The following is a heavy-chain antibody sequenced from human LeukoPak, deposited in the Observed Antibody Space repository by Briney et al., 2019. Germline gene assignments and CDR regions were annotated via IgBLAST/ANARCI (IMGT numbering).Heavy chain of an antibody. J-gene: IGHJ4*02. CDR2: IWYDGRDK. D-gene: IGHD5-18*01. Sequence: PGGSLRLSCAASGFTFSGCGMHWVRQAPGKGLEWVAFIWYDGRDKYYTDSVKGRFTISRANSKNTLYLQMNSLRAEDTAMYYCAKDPYSYGSYFDYWGQGTLVTVSS. CDR3: AKDPYSYGSYFDY. V-gene: IGHV3-30*02. CDR1: GFTFSGCG.